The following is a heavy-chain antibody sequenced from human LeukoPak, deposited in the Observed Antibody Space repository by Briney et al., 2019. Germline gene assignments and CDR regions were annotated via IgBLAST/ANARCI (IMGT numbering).Heavy chain of an antibody. Sequence: SETLCLTCTVSGGSISSYYWSWIRQPAGKGLEWIGRIYTSGSTNYNPSLKSRVTMSVDTSKNQFSLKLSSVTAADTAVYYCARARGKYDFNWFDPWSQGTLVTVSS. D-gene: IGHD3-3*01. J-gene: IGHJ5*02. CDR3: ARARGKYDFNWFDP. CDR1: GGSISSYY. V-gene: IGHV4-4*07. CDR2: IYTSGST.